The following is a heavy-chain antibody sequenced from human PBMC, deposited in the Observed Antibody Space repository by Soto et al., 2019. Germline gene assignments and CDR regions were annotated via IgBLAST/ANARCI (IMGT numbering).Heavy chain of an antibody. Sequence: ASVKVSCKPSGYTFTSYAMHWVRQAPGQRLEWMGIINPSGGSTSYAQKFQGRVTMTRDTSTSTVYMELSSLRSEDTAVYYCARDSPYGDSFYYYYGMDVWGQGTTVTVSS. V-gene: IGHV1-46*01. CDR2: INPSGGST. D-gene: IGHD4-17*01. J-gene: IGHJ6*02. CDR1: GYTFTSYA. CDR3: ARDSPYGDSFYYYYGMDV.